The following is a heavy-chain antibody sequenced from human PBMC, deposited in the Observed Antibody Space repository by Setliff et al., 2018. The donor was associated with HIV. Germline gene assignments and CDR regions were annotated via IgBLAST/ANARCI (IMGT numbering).Heavy chain of an antibody. Sequence: SVKVSCKASGDTFKGYAFTWVRQAPGQGLEWMGDFLAVLRKPTHAERFQDRLTSTADEATSTAYMELRDLRPEDTAVYFCASPRSAGTYQGAFYYFLHVWGKGTTVTVSS. CDR2: FLAVLRKP. V-gene: IGHV1-69*13. CDR1: GDTFKGYA. D-gene: IGHD1-26*01. CDR3: ASPRSAGTYQGAFYYFLHV. J-gene: IGHJ6*03.